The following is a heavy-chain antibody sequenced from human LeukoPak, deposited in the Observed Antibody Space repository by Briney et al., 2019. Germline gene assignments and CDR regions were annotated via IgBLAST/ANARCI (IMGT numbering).Heavy chain of an antibody. V-gene: IGHV3-53*01. CDR1: GFTVSSNY. CDR2: IYSGGST. D-gene: IGHD3-22*01. J-gene: IGHJ4*02. CDR3: ARDIDYYDSSGLSDY. Sequence: GSLRLSCAASGFTVSSNYMSWVRQAPGKGLEWVSVIYSGGSTYYADSVKGRFTISRDNAKNSLYLQMNSLRAEDTAVYYCARDIDYYDSSGLSDYWGQGTLVTVSS.